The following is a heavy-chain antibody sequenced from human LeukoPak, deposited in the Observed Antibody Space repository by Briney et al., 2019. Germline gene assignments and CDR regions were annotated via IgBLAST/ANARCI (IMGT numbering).Heavy chain of an antibody. V-gene: IGHV3-30*02. CDR3: AKVGKSDRNNFFTTKEKQLDY. D-gene: IGHD1/OR15-1a*01. Sequence: GGSLRLSCAASGFTFSSYGMHRVRQAPGKGLEWVAFIRYDGSNKYYADSVKGRFTISRDNSKNTLYLQMNSLRAEDTAVYYCAKVGKSDRNNFFTTKEKQLDYWGQGTLLAVSS. CDR1: GFTFSSYG. CDR2: IRYDGSNK. J-gene: IGHJ4*02.